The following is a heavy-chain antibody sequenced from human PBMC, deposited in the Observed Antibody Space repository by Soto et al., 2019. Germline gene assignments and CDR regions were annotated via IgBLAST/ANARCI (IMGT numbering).Heavy chain of an antibody. CDR2: ISAYNGNT. D-gene: IGHD3-22*01. J-gene: IGHJ3*02. CDR1: GYTFTSYG. Sequence: ASVKVSCKASGYTFTSYGISWVRQAPGQGLEWMGWISAYNGNTNYAQKLQGRVTMTTDTSTSPAYMELRSLRSDDTAVDYCARDRAPYYDSSGHPSGAFDIWGQGTMVTVSS. V-gene: IGHV1-18*04. CDR3: ARDRAPYYDSSGHPSGAFDI.